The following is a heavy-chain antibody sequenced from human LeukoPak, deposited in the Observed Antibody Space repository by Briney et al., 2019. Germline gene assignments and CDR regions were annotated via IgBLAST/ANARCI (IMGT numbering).Heavy chain of an antibody. D-gene: IGHD3-10*01. V-gene: IGHV1-69*06. CDR1: GGTFSSYA. Sequence: GASVKVSCKASGGTFSSYAISWVRQAPGQGLEWMGGIIPIFGTANYAQKFQGRVTITADKSTSTAYMELSSLRSEDTAVYYCVREGYYYGSANWFDPWGQGTLVTVSS. CDR3: VREGYYYGSANWFDP. J-gene: IGHJ5*02. CDR2: IIPIFGTA.